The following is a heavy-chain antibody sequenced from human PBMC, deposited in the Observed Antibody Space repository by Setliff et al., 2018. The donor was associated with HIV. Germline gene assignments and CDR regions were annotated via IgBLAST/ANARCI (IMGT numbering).Heavy chain of an antibody. CDR3: ARDYFDSSAYHYGFGAFDI. CDR2: INPSGGSA. J-gene: IGHJ3*02. Sequence: ASVKVSCKASGYTFTSYYLHWVRQAPGQGLEWMGMINPSGGSASYAQKFQGRVTTSRDTSTSTVYMELSSLRSEDTAVYYCARDYFDSSAYHYGFGAFDIWGQGTMVTVSS. D-gene: IGHD3-22*01. V-gene: IGHV1-46*01. CDR1: GYTFTSYY.